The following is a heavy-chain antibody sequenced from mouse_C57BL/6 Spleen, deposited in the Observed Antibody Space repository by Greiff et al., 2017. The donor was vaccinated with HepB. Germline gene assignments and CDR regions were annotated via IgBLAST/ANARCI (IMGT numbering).Heavy chain of an antibody. D-gene: IGHD2-5*01. CDR2: IWGVGST. Sequence: VKVVESGPGLVAPSQSLSITCTVSGFSLTSYGVDWVRQSPGKGLEWLGVIWGVGSTNYNSALKSRLSISKDNSKSQVFLKMNSLQTDDTAMYYCARDYYSNRGWYFDVWGTGTTVTVSS. CDR3: ARDYYSNRGWYFDV. J-gene: IGHJ1*03. V-gene: IGHV2-6*01. CDR1: GFSLTSYG.